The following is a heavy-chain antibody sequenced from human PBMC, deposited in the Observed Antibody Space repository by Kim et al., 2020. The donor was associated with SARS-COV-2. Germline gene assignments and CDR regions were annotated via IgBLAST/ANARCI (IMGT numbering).Heavy chain of an antibody. V-gene: IGHV4-39*01. D-gene: IGHD6-13*01. Sequence: YYNPALKSRVTISVDTSKNQFSLKLSSVTAADTAVYYCARHGPLAAAGTWWGQGTLVTVSS. J-gene: IGHJ4*02. CDR3: ARHGPLAAAGTW.